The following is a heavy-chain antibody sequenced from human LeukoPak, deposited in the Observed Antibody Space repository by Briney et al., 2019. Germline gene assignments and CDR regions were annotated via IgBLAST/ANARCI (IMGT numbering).Heavy chain of an antibody. V-gene: IGHV4-39*07. D-gene: IGHD1-1*01. J-gene: IGHJ4*02. CDR2: IYYSGST. CDR1: GGSISSSSYY. CDR3: ARDGPGGGTIDY. Sequence: SETLSLTCTVSGGSISSSSYYWGWIRQPPGKGLEWIGGIYYSGSTYYNPSLKSRVTISVDTSKNQFSLKLSSVTAADTAVYYCARDGPGGGTIDYWGQGTLVTVSS.